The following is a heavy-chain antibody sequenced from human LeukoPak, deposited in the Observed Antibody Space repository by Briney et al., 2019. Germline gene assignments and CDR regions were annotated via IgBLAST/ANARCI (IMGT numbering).Heavy chain of an antibody. CDR2: IYHSGST. Sequence: SQTLSLTCAVSGGSISSRGYSWSWIRQPPGKGLEWIGYIYHSGSTYYNPSLKSRVTISVDWSKNQFSLKLSSVTAADTAVYCCARGRGYCSGGSCYVDYWGQGTLVTVSS. D-gene: IGHD2-15*01. CDR1: GGSISSRGYS. CDR3: ARGRGYCSGGSCYVDY. J-gene: IGHJ4*02. V-gene: IGHV4-30-2*01.